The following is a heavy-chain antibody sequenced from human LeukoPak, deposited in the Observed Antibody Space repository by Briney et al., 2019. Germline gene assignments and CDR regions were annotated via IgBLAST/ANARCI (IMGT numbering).Heavy chain of an antibody. Sequence: PGGSLRLSCAASGLSFSHAWMSWVRQAPGKGLEWVGLIKSKTDGGTTDYAAPVKGRFTISRDDSKTTMYLQLNSLKTEDTAVYYCTAISGSGWGGAYGWYYYMDVWGKGTPVTVSS. J-gene: IGHJ6*03. D-gene: IGHD6-19*01. V-gene: IGHV3-15*01. CDR3: TAISGSGWGGAYGWYYYMDV. CDR1: GLSFSHAW. CDR2: IKSKTDGGTT.